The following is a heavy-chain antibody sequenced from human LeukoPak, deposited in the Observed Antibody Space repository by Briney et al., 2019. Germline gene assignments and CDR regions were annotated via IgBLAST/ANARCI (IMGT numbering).Heavy chain of an antibody. J-gene: IGHJ4*02. CDR2: INPNSGGT. CDR1: GYTFTGYY. CDR3: ARVRFKVIAAAAFDY. D-gene: IGHD6-13*01. Sequence: ASVKVSCKASGYTFTGYYMHWVRQAPGQGLEWMGWINPNSGGTNYAQKFQGWVTITRDTSASTAYMELSSLRSEDTAVYYCARVRFKVIAAAAFDYWGQGTLVTVSS. V-gene: IGHV1-2*04.